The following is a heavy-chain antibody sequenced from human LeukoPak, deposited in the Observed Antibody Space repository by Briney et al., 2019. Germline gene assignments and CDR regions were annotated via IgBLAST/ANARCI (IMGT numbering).Heavy chain of an antibody. CDR3: AKEHSSGWPNLQS. V-gene: IGHV3-43*01. D-gene: IGHD6-19*01. CDR2: FGRKGTTQ. Sequence: TGGSLRLSCVVSGFTFNDFSVHWVRQAPGKGLEWVCVFGRKGTTQRYSDSVRGRFTASSDRRKTSLYLQLSGLRTEDTALYYCAKEHSSGWPNLQSWGRGTMVSVFS. J-gene: IGHJ4*02. CDR1: GFTFNDFS.